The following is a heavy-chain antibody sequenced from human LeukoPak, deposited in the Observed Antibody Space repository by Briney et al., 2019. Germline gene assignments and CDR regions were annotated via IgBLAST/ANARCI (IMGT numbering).Heavy chain of an antibody. CDR1: GFTFDDYA. CDR2: ISWNSGST. V-gene: IGHV3-9*01. J-gene: IGHJ4*02. D-gene: IGHD6-13*01. Sequence: QAGGSLRLSCAASGFTFDDYAMHWVRQAPGKGLEWVSGISWNSGSTGYADSVKGRFTISRDNAKNSLYLQMNSLRAEDTALYYCAKVTKKYSSSWSRGYYFDYWGQGTLVTVSS. CDR3: AKVTKKYSSSWSRGYYFDY.